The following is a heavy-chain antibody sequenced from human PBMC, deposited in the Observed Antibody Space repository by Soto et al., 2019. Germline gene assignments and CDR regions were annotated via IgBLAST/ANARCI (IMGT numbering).Heavy chain of an antibody. CDR1: GGSISSGDYY. D-gene: IGHD3-3*01. V-gene: IGHV4-30-4*01. CDR2: IYYSGST. CDR3: ARVGYYDFWSGFDY. Sequence: SETLSLTCTVSGGSISSGDYYWSWIRQPPGKGLEWIGYIYYSGSTYYNPSLKSRVTISVDTSKNQFSLKLSSVTAADTAVYYCARVGYYDFWSGFDYWGQGTLVTVSS. J-gene: IGHJ4*02.